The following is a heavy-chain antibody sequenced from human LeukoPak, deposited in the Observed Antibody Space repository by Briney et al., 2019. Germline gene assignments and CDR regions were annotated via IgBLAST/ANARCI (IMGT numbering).Heavy chain of an antibody. CDR2: ITGSGETT. J-gene: IGHJ6*03. CDR1: GFAFSSYA. Sequence: GGSLRLSCVASGFAFSSYAMSWVRQAPGKGLEWVSGITGSGETTHHADSVKGRFTISRDNSRNTLYLQMNSLRVEDTAIYYCARDPYNGAYSEGYYYYYMDVWGKGTTVTVSS. CDR3: ARDPYNGAYSEGYYYYYMDV. V-gene: IGHV3-23*01. D-gene: IGHD1-1*01.